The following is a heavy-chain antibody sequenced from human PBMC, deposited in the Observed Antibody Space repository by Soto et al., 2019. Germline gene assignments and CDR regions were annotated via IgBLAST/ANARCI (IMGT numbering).Heavy chain of an antibody. CDR1: GGSISSYY. V-gene: IGHV4-59*01. CDR3: ARDPDNSGGWDNWFDP. Sequence: QVQLQESGPGLVKPSETLSLTCTVSGGSISSYYWSWIRQPPGKGLEWIGYIYYSGSTNYNPSLKSRVTISVDTSKNQFSLKLSSVTAADTAVYYCARDPDNSGGWDNWFDPWGQGTLVTVSS. CDR2: IYYSGST. J-gene: IGHJ5*02. D-gene: IGHD6-19*01.